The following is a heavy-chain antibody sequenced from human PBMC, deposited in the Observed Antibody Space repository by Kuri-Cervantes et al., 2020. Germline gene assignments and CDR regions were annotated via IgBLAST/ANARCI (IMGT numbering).Heavy chain of an antibody. V-gene: IGHV1-46*01. J-gene: IGHJ5*02. Sequence: ASVKVSCKASGHTFTSYYMHWVRQAPGQGLELMGIINPSGGSTSYAQKFQGRVTMTRDTSTSTVYMELSSLRSEDTAVYYCAMGIQYYYDSSGYHSWFDPWGQGTLVTVSS. CDR2: INPSGGST. CDR1: GHTFTSYY. CDR3: AMGIQYYYDSSGYHSWFDP. D-gene: IGHD3-22*01.